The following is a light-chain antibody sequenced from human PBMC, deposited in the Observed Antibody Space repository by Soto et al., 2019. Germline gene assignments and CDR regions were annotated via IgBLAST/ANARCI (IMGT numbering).Light chain of an antibody. Sequence: QSVLTQPASVTGFPGQSITISCTGTSSDVGGYNYVSWYQQHPGKAPKLIIYDVTNRPSGVSNPFSGSKSGNTASLTISGLQPEDEADYYCSSYTTSNTRQIVFGTGTKVTVL. J-gene: IGLJ1*01. V-gene: IGLV2-14*01. CDR1: SSDVGGYNY. CDR2: DVT. CDR3: SSYTTSNTRQIV.